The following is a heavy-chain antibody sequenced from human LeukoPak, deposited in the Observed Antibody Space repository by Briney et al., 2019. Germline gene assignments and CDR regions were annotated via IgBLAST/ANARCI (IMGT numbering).Heavy chain of an antibody. CDR3: AKVLLNYYDSSGTDDY. Sequence: GGSLRLSCAASGFTFSSYGMHWVRQAPGKGLEWVAFIRYDGSNKYYADSVKGRFTISRDNSKNTLYLQMNSLRAEDTAVYYCAKVLLNYYDSSGTDDYWGQGTLVTVSS. J-gene: IGHJ4*02. D-gene: IGHD3-22*01. CDR1: GFTFSSYG. V-gene: IGHV3-30*02. CDR2: IRYDGSNK.